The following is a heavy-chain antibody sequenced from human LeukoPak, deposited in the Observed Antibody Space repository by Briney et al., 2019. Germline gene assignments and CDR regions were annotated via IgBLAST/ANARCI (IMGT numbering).Heavy chain of an antibody. CDR1: GYSISSGYY. D-gene: IGHD3-22*01. Sequence: SETLSLTCTVSGYSISSGYYWSWIRQPPGKGLEWIGYIYYSGSTNYNPSLKSRVTISVDTSKNQFSLKLSSVTAADTAVYYCARARGWEGSGYYNFDYWGQGTLVTVSS. CDR2: IYYSGST. J-gene: IGHJ4*02. CDR3: ARARGWEGSGYYNFDY. V-gene: IGHV4-61*01.